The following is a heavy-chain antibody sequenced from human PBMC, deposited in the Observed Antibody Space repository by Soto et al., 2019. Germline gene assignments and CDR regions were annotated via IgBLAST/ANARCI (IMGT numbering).Heavy chain of an antibody. D-gene: IGHD6-19*01. CDR2: IIDDGGRA. CDR1: GFSFSNHA. V-gene: IGHV3-23*01. J-gene: IGHJ4*02. CDR3: ARDNMEQWLVGGYLDD. Sequence: EVQLLESGGGLVQPGGSLRLSCSASGFSFSNHAMSWVRQAPGKGLEWVSAIIDDGGRAYYADSVKGRFTISRDNYRNTLSLNMNSLRAEDTAVYYCARDNMEQWLVGGYLDDWGQGTQVTVSS.